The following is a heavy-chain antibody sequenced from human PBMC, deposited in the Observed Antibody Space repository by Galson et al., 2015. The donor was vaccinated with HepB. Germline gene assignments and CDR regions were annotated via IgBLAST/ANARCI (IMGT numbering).Heavy chain of an antibody. D-gene: IGHD2-2*01. Sequence: SVKVSCKASGYTFTGYYMHWVRQAPGQGLEWMGWINPNSGGTNYAQKFQGRVTMTRDTSISTAYMELSRLRSDDTAVYYCARDGVVPAAIYWYFNLWGRGTLVTVSS. V-gene: IGHV1-2*02. CDR3: ARDGVVPAAIYWYFNL. CDR2: INPNSGGT. J-gene: IGHJ2*01. CDR1: GYTFTGYY.